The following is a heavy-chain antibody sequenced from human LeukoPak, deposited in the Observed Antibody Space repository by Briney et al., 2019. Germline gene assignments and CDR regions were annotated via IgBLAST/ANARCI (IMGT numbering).Heavy chain of an antibody. D-gene: IGHD6-19*01. CDR3: ARRTAVAGTVNWFDP. J-gene: IGHJ5*02. CDR2: ISWNSGSI. Sequence: GGSLRLSCAASGFTFDDYAMHWVRQAPGKGLEWVSGISWNSGSIGYADSVKGRFTISRDNAKNSLYLQMNSLRAEDTAVYYCARRTAVAGTVNWFDPWGQGTLVTVSS. CDR1: GFTFDDYA. V-gene: IGHV3-9*01.